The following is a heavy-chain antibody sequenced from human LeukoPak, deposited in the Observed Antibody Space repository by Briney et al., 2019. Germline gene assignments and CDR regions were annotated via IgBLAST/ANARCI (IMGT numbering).Heavy chain of an antibody. Sequence: SVKVSCKASGYTFTSYYMHWVRQAPGQGLEWMGGIIPIFGTANYAQKFQGRVTITADESTSTAYMELSSLRSEDTAVYYCAAVVPAVMGYFDYWGQGTLVTVSS. CDR1: GYTFTSYY. D-gene: IGHD2-2*01. V-gene: IGHV1-69*13. J-gene: IGHJ4*02. CDR2: IIPIFGTA. CDR3: AAVVPAVMGYFDY.